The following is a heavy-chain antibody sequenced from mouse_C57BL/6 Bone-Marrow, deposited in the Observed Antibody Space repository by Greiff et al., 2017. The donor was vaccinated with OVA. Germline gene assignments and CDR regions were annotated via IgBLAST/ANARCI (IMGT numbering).Heavy chain of an antibody. CDR1: GYTFTSYW. CDR2: IDPSDSET. J-gene: IGHJ1*03. V-gene: IGHV1-52*01. Sequence: QVQLKQPGAELVRPGSSVKLSCKASGYTFTSYWMHWVKQRPIQGLEWIGNIDPSDSETHYNQKFKDKATLTVDKSSSTAYMQLSSLTSEDSAVYYCARKRNWYFDVWGTGTTVTVSS. CDR3: ARKRNWYFDV.